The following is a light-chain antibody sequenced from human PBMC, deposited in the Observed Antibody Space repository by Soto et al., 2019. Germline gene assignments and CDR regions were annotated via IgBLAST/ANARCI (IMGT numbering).Light chain of an antibody. V-gene: IGLV2-8*01. CDR2: EVS. CDR1: SSDVGGYNY. J-gene: IGLJ1*01. CDR3: SSYAGSNNFGV. Sequence: QSALTQPPSASGSPGQSVTISFTGTSSDVGGYNYVSWYQQHPGKAPKLMIYEVSKRPSGVHDRYSGSKSGNTASLTVSGLQAEDEADYYCSSYAGSNNFGVFGTGTKVTVL.